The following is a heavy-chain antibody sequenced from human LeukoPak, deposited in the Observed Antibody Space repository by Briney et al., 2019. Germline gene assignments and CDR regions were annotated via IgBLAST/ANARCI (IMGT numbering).Heavy chain of an antibody. CDR3: AREGCYGSGSPPSLYFDY. CDR2: TSSDLNVK. J-gene: IGHJ4*02. CDR1: GFIFSRYD. V-gene: IGHV3-30*03. D-gene: IGHD3-10*01. Sequence: GGSLRLSCAASGFIFSRYDMNWVRQAPGKGLEWVAVTSSDLNVKLYADSVKGRFTISRDNSRSTLYLQMNSLRPEDTAIYYCAREGCYGSGSPPSLYFDYWGQGTLVTVSS.